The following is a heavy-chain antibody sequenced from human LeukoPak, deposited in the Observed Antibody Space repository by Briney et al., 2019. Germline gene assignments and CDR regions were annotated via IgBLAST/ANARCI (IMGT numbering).Heavy chain of an antibody. V-gene: IGHV4-59*01. D-gene: IGHD2/OR15-2a*01. CDR2: IYYSGSI. CDR3: ARLRGNYFPDY. CDR1: GDSISGYY. J-gene: IGHJ4*02. Sequence: SETLSLTCTVSGDSISGYYWTWIRQPPGKGLEWIGYIYYSGSINYNPSLKSRITISVDTPKNQFSLRLSSVTAADTAVYYCARLRGNYFPDYWGQGTLVTVSS.